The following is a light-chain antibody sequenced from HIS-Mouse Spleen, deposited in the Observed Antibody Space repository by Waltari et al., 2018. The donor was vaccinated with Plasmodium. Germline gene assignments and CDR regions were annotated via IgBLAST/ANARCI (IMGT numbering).Light chain of an antibody. J-gene: IGKJ3*01. V-gene: IGKV3-15*01. CDR1: QSGSSN. CDR2: GAS. Sequence: EIVMTQSPATLSVSPGERATLSCRASQSGSSNLAWYQQKPGQAPRLLLFGASTRATGIPARFSGSGSGTEFTLTISSLQSEDFAVYYCQQYNNWPFTFGPGTKVDIK. CDR3: QQYNNWPFT.